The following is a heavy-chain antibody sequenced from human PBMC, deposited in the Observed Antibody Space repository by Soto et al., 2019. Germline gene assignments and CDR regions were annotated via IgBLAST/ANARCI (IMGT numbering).Heavy chain of an antibody. CDR2: ISGNGGST. CDR3: ERGGPGWSGGGVDY. D-gene: IGHD2-15*01. Sequence: EVRLVESGGGLVQPGGSLRLSCAASGFTFSSNTMHWVRQAPGKGLEYVSAISGNGGSTYYANSVKGRFTISRDNSKNTLYRLMGSLRTEDMAMYYCERGGPGWSGGGVDYWGQGTLVTVSS. V-gene: IGHV3-64*01. J-gene: IGHJ4*02. CDR1: GFTFSSNT.